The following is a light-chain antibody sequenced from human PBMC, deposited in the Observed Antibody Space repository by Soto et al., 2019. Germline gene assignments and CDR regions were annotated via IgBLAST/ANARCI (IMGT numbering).Light chain of an antibody. Sequence: ETVLTQSPGSLSLSLGARATLSCRASQTVSNNYLAWYQQKPGQAPRLLIYGTSNRATGIPARFSGSGSGTDFTLTISSLEPEDFAVYYCQQRGNWPPGFTFGPGTKVDIK. CDR2: GTS. V-gene: IGKV3-11*01. CDR1: QTVSNNY. CDR3: QQRGNWPPGFT. J-gene: IGKJ3*01.